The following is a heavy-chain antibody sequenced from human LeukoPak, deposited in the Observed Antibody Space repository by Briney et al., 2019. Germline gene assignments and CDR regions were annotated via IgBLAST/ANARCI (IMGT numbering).Heavy chain of an antibody. V-gene: IGHV3-23*01. Sequence: GGSLRLSCAASGFTFSSYAMSWVRQAPGKGLEWVSAISGSGDSTYYADSVKGRFTISRDNSKNTLYLQMNSLRAEDTAVYYCAKDRRIAAAGTNYFDYWGQGTLVTVSS. D-gene: IGHD6-13*01. CDR2: ISGSGDST. CDR1: GFTFSSYA. CDR3: AKDRRIAAAGTNYFDY. J-gene: IGHJ4*02.